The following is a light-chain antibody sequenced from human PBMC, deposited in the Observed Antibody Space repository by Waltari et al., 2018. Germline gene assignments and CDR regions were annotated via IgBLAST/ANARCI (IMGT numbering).Light chain of an antibody. Sequence: EIVMMQSPATLSVSPGERATLSCRASQGVTGNLAWYQQKPGQAPRLLIYGASTRATGIPARFSGSGSGTEFTLTISSLQSEDFAVYYCHQYNNWPRTFGQGTKLEIK. CDR2: GAS. V-gene: IGKV3-15*01. J-gene: IGKJ2*01. CDR1: QGVTGN. CDR3: HQYNNWPRT.